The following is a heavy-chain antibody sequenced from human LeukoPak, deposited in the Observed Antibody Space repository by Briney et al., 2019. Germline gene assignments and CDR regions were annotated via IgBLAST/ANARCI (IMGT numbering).Heavy chain of an antibody. CDR3: AKDKRVRVPYAFDI. Sequence: GGSLRLSCAASGFTFSSYGMHWVRQAPGKGLEWVAFIRYDGSNKYYADSVKGRFTISRDNSKNTLYLQMSSLRAEDTAVYYCAKDKRVRVPYAFDIWGQGTMVTVSS. V-gene: IGHV3-30*02. J-gene: IGHJ3*02. D-gene: IGHD1-1*01. CDR1: GFTFSSYG. CDR2: IRYDGSNK.